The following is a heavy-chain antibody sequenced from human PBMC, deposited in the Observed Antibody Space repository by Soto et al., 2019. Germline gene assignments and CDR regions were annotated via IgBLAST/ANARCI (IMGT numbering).Heavy chain of an antibody. V-gene: IGHV3-30*04. Sequence: GGSLRLSCAASGFTFSSYAMHWVRQAPGKGLEWVAVISYDGSNQYYADSVKGRFTISRDNSKNTLYLQMNSLRVEDTAVYYCARDDYDSSGYFTAIFDDWGLGTLVTVAS. J-gene: IGHJ4*02. CDR3: ARDDYDSSGYFTAIFDD. D-gene: IGHD3-22*01. CDR2: ISYDGSNQ. CDR1: GFTFSSYA.